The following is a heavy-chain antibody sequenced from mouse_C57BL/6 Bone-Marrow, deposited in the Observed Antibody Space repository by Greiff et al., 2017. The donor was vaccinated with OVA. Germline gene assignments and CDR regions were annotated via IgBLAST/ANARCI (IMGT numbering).Heavy chain of an antibody. CDR3: ARHYYGSRRAWFAY. V-gene: IGHV5-2*01. J-gene: IGHJ3*01. CDR1: EYEFPSHD. D-gene: IGHD1-1*01. CDR2: INSDGGST. Sequence: EVNVVESGGGLVQPGESLKLSCESNEYEFPSHDMSWVRKTPEKRLELVAAINSDGGSTYYPDTMERRFIISRDNTKKTLYLQMSSLRSEDTAWYYCARHYYGSRRAWFAYWGQGTLVTVSA.